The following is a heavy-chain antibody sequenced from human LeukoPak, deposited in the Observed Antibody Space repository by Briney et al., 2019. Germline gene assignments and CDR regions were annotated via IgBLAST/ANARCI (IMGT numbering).Heavy chain of an antibody. CDR1: GFTFSSYA. V-gene: IGHV3-30-3*01. CDR2: ISYDGSKK. CDR3: ARDPSQYSSGWTRDLVYYGMDV. J-gene: IGHJ6*02. D-gene: IGHD6-19*01. Sequence: GGSLRLSCAASGFTFSSYAMHWVRQAPAKGLEWVAVISYDGSKKYYADSVKGRFTISRDNSKNTLYLQMNSLRAEDTAVYYCARDPSQYSSGWTRDLVYYGMDVWGQGTTVSVS.